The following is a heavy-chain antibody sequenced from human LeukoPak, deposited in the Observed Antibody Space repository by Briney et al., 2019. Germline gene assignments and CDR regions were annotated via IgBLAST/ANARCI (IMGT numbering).Heavy chain of an antibody. V-gene: IGHV4-34*01. CDR3: ARGLRLSYGDYVRGSYYFDY. Sequence: PSETLSLTCAVYGGSFSGYYWSWTRQPPGKGLEWIGEINHSGSTNYNPSLKSRVTISVDTSKNQFSLKLSSVTAADTAVYYCARGLRLSYGDYVRGSYYFDYWGQGTLVTVSS. J-gene: IGHJ4*02. D-gene: IGHD4-17*01. CDR1: GGSFSGYY. CDR2: INHSGST.